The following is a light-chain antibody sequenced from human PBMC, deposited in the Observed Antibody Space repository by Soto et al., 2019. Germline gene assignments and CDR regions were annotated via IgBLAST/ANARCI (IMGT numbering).Light chain of an antibody. CDR3: QQYNSFRT. Sequence: IQMTQSPSTLSGSVGDRATITFRASQSISSWLAWYQQKPGKAPKLLIYDASSLESGVPSRFSGSGSGTEFTLTISSLQPDDFATYYCQQYNSFRTFGQGTKVDIK. J-gene: IGKJ1*01. CDR2: DAS. V-gene: IGKV1-5*01. CDR1: QSISSW.